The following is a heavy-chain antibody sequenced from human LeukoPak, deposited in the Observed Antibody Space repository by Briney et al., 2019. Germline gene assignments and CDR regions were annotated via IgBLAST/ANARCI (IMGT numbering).Heavy chain of an antibody. J-gene: IGHJ4*02. V-gene: IGHV3-7*01. CDR3: ARDKGVITMFRGSSFDY. D-gene: IGHD3-10*01. CDR1: GLTFSNYW. Sequence: GGSLRLSCAASGLTFSNYWMSWVRQAPGKGLEWVANIKEDGSENHYVDSVKGRFTISRDNAKNSVYLQMSSLRAEDTAVYYCARDKGVITMFRGSSFDYWGQGTLVTVSS. CDR2: IKEDGSEN.